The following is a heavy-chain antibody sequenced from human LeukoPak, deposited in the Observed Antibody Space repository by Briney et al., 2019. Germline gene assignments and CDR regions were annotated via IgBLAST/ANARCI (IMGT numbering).Heavy chain of an antibody. V-gene: IGHV4-39*01. CDR3: ASLYGSGKGVDY. CDR2: LYYSGST. D-gene: IGHD3-10*01. J-gene: IGHJ4*02. Sequence: PSETLSLTCTVSGGSISSSSYYWGWIRQPPGKGLEWIGSLYYSGSTYYNPSLKSRVTISVDTSKNQFSLELSSVTAADTAVYYCASLYGSGKGVDYWGQGTLVTVSS. CDR1: GGSISSSSYY.